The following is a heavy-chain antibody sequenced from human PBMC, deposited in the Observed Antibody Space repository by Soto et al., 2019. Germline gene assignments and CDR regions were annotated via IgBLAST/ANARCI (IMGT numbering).Heavy chain of an antibody. CDR1: GFTFNDYA. Sequence: EVQLLESGGGLAQPGTSLRLSCAASGFTFNDYAMPWVRQAPGKGLEWVSAISGSGDKTDYADSVKGRFRVSRDNSKDMLYLRLDSLRADDSALYYCASESKWDGGHYFQYWGQGTLVTVSS. D-gene: IGHD3-16*01. CDR2: ISGSGDKT. J-gene: IGHJ1*01. CDR3: ASESKWDGGHYFQY. V-gene: IGHV3-23*01.